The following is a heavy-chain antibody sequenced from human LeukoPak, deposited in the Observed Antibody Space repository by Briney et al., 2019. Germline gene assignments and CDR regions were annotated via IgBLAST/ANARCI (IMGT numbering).Heavy chain of an antibody. CDR3: ARDLPGGAKAFNI. D-gene: IGHD3-16*01. Sequence: GGSLRLSCAASGFSFSGSGMHWVRQSPGKGPEWVAFIRYDESVKSYANSVEGRFTGSRDNSKNTLFLQMNNLRAEDTAVYYCARDLPGGAKAFNIWGLGTMVIVSS. CDR2: IRYDESVK. J-gene: IGHJ3*02. V-gene: IGHV3-30*02. CDR1: GFSFSGSG.